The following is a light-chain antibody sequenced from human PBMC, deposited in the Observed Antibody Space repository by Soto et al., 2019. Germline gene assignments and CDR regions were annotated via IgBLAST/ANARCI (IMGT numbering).Light chain of an antibody. CDR2: EVT. Sequence: QSALTQPASMSGSPGQSITISCTGTSGDVGGYNYVSWYQQHPGKPPKLMIYEVTNRPSGISNRFSGSKSGNTASLTISGLQADDEADYYCSSYKYDSTLHFGGGTKVTVL. V-gene: IGLV2-14*01. CDR3: SSYKYDSTLH. CDR1: SGDVGGYNY. J-gene: IGLJ2*01.